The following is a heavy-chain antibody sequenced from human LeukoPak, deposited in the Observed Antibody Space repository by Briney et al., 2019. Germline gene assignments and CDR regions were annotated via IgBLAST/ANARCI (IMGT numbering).Heavy chain of an antibody. V-gene: IGHV3-15*01. CDR2: IKSKTDGGTA. Sequence: GGSLRLSCAASGFTFMNAWMSWVRQAPGKGLEWVGRIKSKTDGGTADYAAPVKGRFTISRDDSKNTLYLQLSSLKTEDTAVYYCATLKTGTSSFLWGQGTLVTVSS. J-gene: IGHJ4*02. CDR1: GFTFMNAW. D-gene: IGHD6-13*01. CDR3: ATLKTGTSSFL.